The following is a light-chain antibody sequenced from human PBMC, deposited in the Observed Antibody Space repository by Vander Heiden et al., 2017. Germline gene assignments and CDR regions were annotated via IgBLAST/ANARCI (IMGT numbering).Light chain of an antibody. CDR2: AAS. Sequence: IQLTQSPSSLSASVGDRVTITCRASQDSSSHFDWYQQKPGKAPKLLIYAASSLQSGVPSRFSGSGSGTDFTLTIDSLQPEDFATYYCQQLHGFPFTFGQGTRLEIK. CDR3: QQLHGFPFT. J-gene: IGKJ5*01. CDR1: QDSSSH. V-gene: IGKV1-9*01.